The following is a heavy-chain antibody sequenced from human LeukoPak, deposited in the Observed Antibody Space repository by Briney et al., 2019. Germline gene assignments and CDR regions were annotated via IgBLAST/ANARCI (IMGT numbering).Heavy chain of an antibody. J-gene: IGHJ5*02. CDR1: GGSVNSGTYY. CDR2: IYYSGSA. V-gene: IGHV4-39*07. CDR3: ASGPGRSCSGGSCPNWFDP. D-gene: IGHD2-15*01. Sequence: SETLSLTCTVSGGSVNSGTYYWSWIRQPPGKGLEWIGNIYYSGSAYYNPSLKSRVTISVDTSKNRFSLNLRSVTAADTAVYYCASGPGRSCSGGSCPNWFDPWGQGTLVTVSS.